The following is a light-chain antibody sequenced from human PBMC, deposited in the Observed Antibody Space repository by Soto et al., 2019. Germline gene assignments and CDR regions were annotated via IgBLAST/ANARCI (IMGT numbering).Light chain of an antibody. Sequence: QSALTQPASMSGSPGQSITISCTGISSDVGGYTYVSWYQQHPGKAPKLMISDVSNRPSGVSNRFSASKSGNTASLTISGLQAEDEADYYCVSYTTTSTLVVFGAGTKLTVL. CDR2: DVS. J-gene: IGLJ3*02. CDR1: SSDVGGYTY. CDR3: VSYTTTSTLVV. V-gene: IGLV2-14*01.